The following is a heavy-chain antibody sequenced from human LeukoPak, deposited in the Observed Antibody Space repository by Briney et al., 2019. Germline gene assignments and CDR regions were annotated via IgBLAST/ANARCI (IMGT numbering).Heavy chain of an antibody. CDR3: AKRGVVIRVILVGFHKEAYYFDS. D-gene: IGHD3-22*01. V-gene: IGHV3-23*01. Sequence: PGRCPRLSRAVVGTTLGDSARGGFGRPPGKGLSGVPGTSGRGGGTNSADYVQGRFTISRDNPRNTLYLQMNSLRAEDTAVYFCAKRGVVIRVILVGFHKEAYYFDSWGQGALVTVSS. CDR1: GTTLGDSA. CDR2: TSGRGGGT. J-gene: IGHJ4*02.